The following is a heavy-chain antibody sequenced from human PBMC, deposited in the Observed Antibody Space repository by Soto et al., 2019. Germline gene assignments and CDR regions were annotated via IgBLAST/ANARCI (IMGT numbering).Heavy chain of an antibody. CDR1: GGTFSSYA. J-gene: IGHJ5*02. CDR3: ARVEYSSSDWFDP. CDR2: IIPIFGTA. D-gene: IGHD6-6*01. V-gene: IGHV1-69*01. Sequence: QVQLVQSGAEVKKPGSSVKVSCKASGGTFSSYAISWVRQAPGQGLEGMGGIIPIFGTANYAQKFQGRVTITADESPSTAYMELSSLRSEDTAVYYCARVEYSSSDWFDPWGQGTLVTVSS.